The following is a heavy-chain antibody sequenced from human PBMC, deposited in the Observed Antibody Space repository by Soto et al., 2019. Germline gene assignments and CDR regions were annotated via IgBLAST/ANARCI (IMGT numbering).Heavy chain of an antibody. D-gene: IGHD5-12*01. CDR1: GGTFSSYA. V-gene: IGHV1-69*13. CDR2: IIPIFGTA. CDR3: ARDPGDGYNFWSY. J-gene: IGHJ4*02. Sequence: SVKVSCKASGGTFSSYAISWVRQAPGQGLEWMGGIIPIFGTANYAQKFQGRVTITADESTSTAYMELSSLRSEDTAVYYCARDPGDGYNFWSYWGQGTLVTVSS.